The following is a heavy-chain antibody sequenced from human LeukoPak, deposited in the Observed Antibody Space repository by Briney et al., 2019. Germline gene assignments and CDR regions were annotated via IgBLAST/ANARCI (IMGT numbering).Heavy chain of an antibody. CDR2: IYSGGST. V-gene: IGHV3-66*02. CDR3: ARVYGFWSGYYLDY. D-gene: IGHD3-3*01. J-gene: IGHJ4*02. CDR1: GFTVSSNY. Sequence: GGSLRLSCAASGFTVSSNYMSWVRQAPGKGLEWVSVIYSGGSTYYADSVKGRFTISRDNSKNTLYLQMNSLRAEDTAVYYCARVYGFWSGYYLDYWGQGTLVTVSS.